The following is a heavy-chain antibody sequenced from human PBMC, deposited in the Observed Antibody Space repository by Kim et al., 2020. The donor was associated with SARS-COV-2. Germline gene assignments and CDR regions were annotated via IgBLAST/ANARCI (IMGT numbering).Heavy chain of an antibody. CDR1: GFTFSTYA. CDR3: ADTWYGRVF. J-gene: IGHJ4*02. CDR2: ISGGGHTI. V-gene: IGHV3-23*01. D-gene: IGHD6-13*01. Sequence: GGSLRLSYAASGFTFSTYAMSWVRQAPGKGLEWVSGISGGGHTIQYADSVKGRFTISRDNSKNMLYLQMNSLITEDTAIYYCADTWYGRVFWGQGTLVTVSS.